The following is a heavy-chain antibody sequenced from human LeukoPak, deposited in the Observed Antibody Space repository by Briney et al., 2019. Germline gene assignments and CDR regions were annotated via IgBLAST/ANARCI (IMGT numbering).Heavy chain of an antibody. CDR3: ARETTIFGVVIYYYGMDV. D-gene: IGHD3-3*01. CDR1: GFTFSSYS. CDR2: ISSSSSYI. J-gene: IGHJ6*02. Sequence: GGSLRLSCAASGFTFSSYSMNWVRQAPGKGLEWVSSISSSSSYIYYADSVKGRFTISRDNAKNSLYLQMNSLRAEDTAVYYCARETTIFGVVIYYYGMDVWGQGTTVTVSS. V-gene: IGHV3-21*01.